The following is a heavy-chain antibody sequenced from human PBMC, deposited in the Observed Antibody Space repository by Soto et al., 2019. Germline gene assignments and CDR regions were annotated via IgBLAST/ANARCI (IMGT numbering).Heavy chain of an antibody. V-gene: IGHV5-51*01. Sequence: GESLKISCKGSGYSFTSYWIGWVRQMPGKGLEWMGIIYPDDSDTRYSPSFQGQVTISADKSISTAYLQWSSLKASDTAMYHCARGGYSYGHKLAYYYYYGMDVWGQGTTVTVSS. D-gene: IGHD5-18*01. CDR2: IYPDDSDT. J-gene: IGHJ6*02. CDR3: ARGGYSYGHKLAYYYYYGMDV. CDR1: GYSFTSYW.